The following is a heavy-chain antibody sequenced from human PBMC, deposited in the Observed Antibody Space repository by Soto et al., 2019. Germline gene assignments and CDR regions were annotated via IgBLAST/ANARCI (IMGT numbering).Heavy chain of an antibody. Sequence: GASVKVSCKASGFTFTSSAFQWVRQARGQRLEWIGWIAVGSGYTNYAQRFQDRVTLTRGMSTATTYMELSRLTSEDTAIYYCAADATAWQQMVPSDYWGQGTLVTVS. V-gene: IGHV1-58*01. CDR1: GFTFTSSA. J-gene: IGHJ4*02. CDR2: IAVGSGYT. D-gene: IGHD2-8*01. CDR3: AADATAWQQMVPSDY.